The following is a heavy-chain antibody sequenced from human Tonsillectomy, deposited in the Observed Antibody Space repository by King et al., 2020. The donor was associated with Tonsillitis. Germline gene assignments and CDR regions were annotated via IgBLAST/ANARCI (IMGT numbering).Heavy chain of an antibody. Sequence: VQLQQWGAGLLKPWETLSLTCAVYGGSFSGYYWSWIRQPPGKGLEWIGEITHSGSTNYNPSLKGRVTKSVDTSKNQFSLKLSSVTAADTAVYYCARGLSGSYPPYYYYYYMDVWGKGTTVTVSS. V-gene: IGHV4-34*01. CDR3: ARGLSGSYPPYYYYYYMDV. CDR1: GGSFSGYY. D-gene: IGHD1-26*01. J-gene: IGHJ6*03. CDR2: ITHSGST.